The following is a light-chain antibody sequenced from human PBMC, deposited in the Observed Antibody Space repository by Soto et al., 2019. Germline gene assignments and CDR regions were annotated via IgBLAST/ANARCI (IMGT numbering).Light chain of an antibody. CDR1: DSEVGTYNL. CDR3: CSYAGLTTFVYV. V-gene: IGLV2-23*01. Sequence: QSVLTQPASVSGSPGQSITISCTGTDSEVGTYNLVSWHQLHPGQAPRLIIDEGSKRPSGVSDRFFGSRSGNTASLTISGLQAEDEAEYYGCSYAGLTTFVYVFGTGTKVTVL. CDR2: EGS. J-gene: IGLJ1*01.